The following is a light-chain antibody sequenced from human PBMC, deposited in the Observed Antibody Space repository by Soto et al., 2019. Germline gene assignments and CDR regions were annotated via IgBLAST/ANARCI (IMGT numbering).Light chain of an antibody. CDR3: QQYYSLPRT. CDR2: SAS. J-gene: IGKJ1*01. Sequence: DIQMTQSPSSLSASVGDSVTIACRASQTVSKFVNWYQQKPGKVPDLLIYSASTLYSGVPSRFSGSGSGTEFTLTISNLQPEDFATYYCQQYYSLPRTFAQGTKVDIK. CDR1: QTVSKF. V-gene: IGKV1-39*01.